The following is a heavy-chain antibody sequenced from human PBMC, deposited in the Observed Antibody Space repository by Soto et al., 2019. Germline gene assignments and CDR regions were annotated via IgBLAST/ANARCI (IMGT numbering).Heavy chain of an antibody. V-gene: IGHV1-69*01. CDR3: ARAKGGYNISYYYYGMDG. J-gene: IGHJ6*02. CDR1: GGTFSSYA. D-gene: IGHD3-9*01. CDR2: IIPIFGTA. Sequence: SSVQVSCKASGGTFSSYAISWVRQAPGQGLEWMGGIIPIFGTANYAQKFQGRVTITADESTSTAYMELSSLRSEDTAVYYCARAKGGYNISYYYYGMDGWGQGTTVTVSS.